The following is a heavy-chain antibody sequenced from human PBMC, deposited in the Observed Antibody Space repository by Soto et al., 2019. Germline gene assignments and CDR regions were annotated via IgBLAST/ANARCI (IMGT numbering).Heavy chain of an antibody. CDR3: ARWDIVATDAFDI. D-gene: IGHD5-12*01. CDR2: INAGNGNT. Sequence: ASVKVSCKASGYTFTSYARRWVRQAPGQRLEWMGWINAGNGNTKYSQKFQGRVTITRDTSASTAYMELSSLRSEDTAVYYCARWDIVATDAFDIWGQGTMVTVSS. V-gene: IGHV1-3*01. J-gene: IGHJ3*02. CDR1: GYTFTSYA.